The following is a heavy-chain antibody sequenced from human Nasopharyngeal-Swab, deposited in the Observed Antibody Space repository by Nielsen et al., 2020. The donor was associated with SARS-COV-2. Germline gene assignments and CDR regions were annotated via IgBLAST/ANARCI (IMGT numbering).Heavy chain of an antibody. D-gene: IGHD3-10*01. CDR1: GFSVTRNY. CDR3: AGSGGSELDY. J-gene: IGHJ4*02. V-gene: IGHV3-53*01. CDR2: IYSGGST. Sequence: GESLKISCAASGFSVTRNYMNWVRQTPGKGLEWVSVIYSGGSTYYADSAKGRFTTSRDNSKNTLFLQMNSLRAEDTAVYYCAGSGGSELDYWGQGTLVTVSS.